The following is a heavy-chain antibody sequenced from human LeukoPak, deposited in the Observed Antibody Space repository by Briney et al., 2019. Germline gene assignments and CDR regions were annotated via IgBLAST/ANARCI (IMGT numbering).Heavy chain of an antibody. Sequence: GASVKVSCKASGYTFTGYHMHWVRQAPGQGLEWMGRINPNSGGTNYAQKFQGRVTMTRDTSISTAYMELSRLRSDDAAVYYCARGLCTNGVCSDNWFDPWGQGTLVTVSS. CDR1: GYTFTGYH. V-gene: IGHV1-2*06. J-gene: IGHJ5*02. CDR3: ARGLCTNGVCSDNWFDP. D-gene: IGHD2-8*01. CDR2: INPNSGGT.